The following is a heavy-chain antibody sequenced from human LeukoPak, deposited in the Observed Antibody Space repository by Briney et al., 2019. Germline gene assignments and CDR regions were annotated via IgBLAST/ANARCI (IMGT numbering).Heavy chain of an antibody. Sequence: PGGSLRLSCAASGFTFSSYAISWVRQAPGKGLEWVSAISGSGGSTYYADSVKGRFTISRDNSKNTLYLQMNSLRAEDTAVYYCAKDQTTVTKGSGAFDIWGQGTMVTVSS. D-gene: IGHD4-17*01. CDR3: AKDQTTVTKGSGAFDI. V-gene: IGHV3-23*01. CDR1: GFTFSSYA. CDR2: ISGSGGST. J-gene: IGHJ3*02.